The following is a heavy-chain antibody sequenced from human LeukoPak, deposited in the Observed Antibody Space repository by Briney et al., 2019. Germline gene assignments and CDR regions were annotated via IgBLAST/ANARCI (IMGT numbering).Heavy chain of an antibody. J-gene: IGHJ6*02. V-gene: IGHV3-30*18. CDR2: MSHDQTAK. CDR3: AKPRGPAMDYYYYGMDV. CDR1: TFSFTTHA. D-gene: IGHD5-18*01. Sequence: GGSLRLSCVSSTFSFTTHAMHWVRQAPGKGLEWVALMSHDQTAKFYSDSVKGRFTISRDNSKNTLYLQMNSLRAEDTAVYYCAKPRGPAMDYYYYGMDVWGQGTTVTVSS.